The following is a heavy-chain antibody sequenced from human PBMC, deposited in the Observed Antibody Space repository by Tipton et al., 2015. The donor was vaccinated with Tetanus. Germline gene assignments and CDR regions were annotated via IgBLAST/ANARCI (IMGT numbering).Heavy chain of an antibody. CDR3: AKEGAFTYWYLDF. CDR2: IGYDGRAK. D-gene: IGHD4/OR15-4a*01. V-gene: IGHV3-30*18. J-gene: IGHJ2*01. Sequence: SLRLSCAASGFTFSSYAISWVRQAPGKGLEWVAVIGYDGRAKFYADAVKGRITLSRDNSKNTLYLQLDSLRVEDTATYYCAKEGAFTYWYLDFWGRGTLVTVAS. CDR1: GFTFSSYA.